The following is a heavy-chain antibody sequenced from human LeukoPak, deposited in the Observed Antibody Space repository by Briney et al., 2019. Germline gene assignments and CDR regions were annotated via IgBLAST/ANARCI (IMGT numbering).Heavy chain of an antibody. CDR3: ARTSYRNPKSY. V-gene: IGHV1-8*01. CDR1: GYTFTSYD. D-gene: IGHD3-16*02. Sequence: ASVKVSCKASGYTFTSYDINWVRQATGQGLEWMGWMNPNSGNTGYAQKLQGRVTMTRNTSISTAYMELSSLRSEDTAVYYCARTSYRNPKSYWGQGTLVTVSS. J-gene: IGHJ4*02. CDR2: MNPNSGNT.